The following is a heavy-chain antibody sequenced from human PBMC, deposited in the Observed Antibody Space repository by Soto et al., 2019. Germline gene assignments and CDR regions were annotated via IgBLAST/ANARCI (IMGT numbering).Heavy chain of an antibody. CDR2: ISYDGSNK. V-gene: IGHV3-30*18. D-gene: IGHD2-2*01. CDR3: AKEDVLVPAAMYDY. J-gene: IGHJ4*02. CDR1: GFTFSSYG. Sequence: GGSLRLSCAASGFTFSSYGMHWVRQAPGKGLEWVAVISYDGSNKYYADSVKGRFTISRDNSKNTLYLQMNSLRAEDTAVYYCAKEDVLVPAAMYDYWGQGTLVTVSS.